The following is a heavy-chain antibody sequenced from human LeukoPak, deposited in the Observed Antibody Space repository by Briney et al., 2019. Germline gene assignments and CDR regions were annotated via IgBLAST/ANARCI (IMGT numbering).Heavy chain of an antibody. Sequence: GASVKVSCKASGYTFTSYGISWVRQAPGQGLEWMGWISDYNGNTNYAQKLQGRVTMTTDTSTSTAYMELRSLRSDDTAVYYCAKGLSAGTDGENSFDYWGQGTLVTVSS. V-gene: IGHV1-18*01. J-gene: IGHJ4*02. CDR1: GYTFTSYG. CDR3: AKGLSAGTDGENSFDY. D-gene: IGHD6-13*01. CDR2: ISDYNGNT.